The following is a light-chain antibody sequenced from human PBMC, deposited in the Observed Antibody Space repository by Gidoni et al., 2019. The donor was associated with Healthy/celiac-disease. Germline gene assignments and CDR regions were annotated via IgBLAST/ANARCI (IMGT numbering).Light chain of an antibody. CDR1: QGIRSY. CDR3: QQYYSYPWT. Sequence: AIRMTQSPSSFSASTGDRVTITCRASQGIRSYLAWYQQKPGKAPKLLIYDASTLQSGVPSRFSGSGSGTDFTLTISCLQSEDFATYYCQQYYSYPWTFGQGTKVEIK. J-gene: IGKJ1*01. V-gene: IGKV1-8*01. CDR2: DAS.